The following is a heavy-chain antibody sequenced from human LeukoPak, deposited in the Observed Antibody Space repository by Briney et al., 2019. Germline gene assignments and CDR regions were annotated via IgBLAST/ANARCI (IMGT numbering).Heavy chain of an antibody. D-gene: IGHD3-22*01. CDR1: GYTLTELS. CDR3: ATEAGSYYYDSSGYHSPRV. Sequence: ASVKVSCTVSGYTLTELSMHWVRQAPGKGLEWMGGFDPEDGETIYAQKFQGRVTMTEDTSTNTAYMELSSLRSEDTAVYYCATEAGSYYYDSSGYHSPRVWGQGTLVTVSS. V-gene: IGHV1-24*01. J-gene: IGHJ4*02. CDR2: FDPEDGET.